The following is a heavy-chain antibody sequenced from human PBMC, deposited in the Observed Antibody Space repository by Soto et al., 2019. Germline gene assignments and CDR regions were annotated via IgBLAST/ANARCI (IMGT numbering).Heavy chain of an antibody. CDR1: GDTFTSYG. J-gene: IGHJ6*02. V-gene: IGHV1-18*01. D-gene: IGHD3-3*01. Sequence: GASVKVSCKASGDTFTSYGISWVRQAPGQGLEWMGWISDYNGDTKYAQKLQGRVTITRDTSASTAYMELSSLRSEDTAVYYCARAHYDFWSGYLGWYYYYGMDVWGQGTPVTVS. CDR3: ARAHYDFWSGYLGWYYYYGMDV. CDR2: ISDYNGDT.